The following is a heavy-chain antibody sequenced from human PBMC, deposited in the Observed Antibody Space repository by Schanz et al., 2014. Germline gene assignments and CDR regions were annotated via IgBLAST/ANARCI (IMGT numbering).Heavy chain of an antibody. CDR3: ARFLARYQYYGVDV. J-gene: IGHJ6*02. V-gene: IGHV3-11*03. Sequence: VHLLESGGGLVQPGGSLRLSCAASGFTFSDYYMAWIRQAPGKGLEWVSHISGSSIHKTYADSVKGRFSISRDNGETSVYLQSNSLRVEDTAVYYCARFLARYQYYGVDVWGQGTTVIVS. CDR1: GFTFSDYY. CDR2: ISGSSIHK. D-gene: IGHD3-3*01.